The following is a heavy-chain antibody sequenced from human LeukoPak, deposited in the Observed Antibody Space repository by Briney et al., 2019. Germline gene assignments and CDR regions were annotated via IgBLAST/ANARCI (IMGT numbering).Heavy chain of an antibody. Sequence: SETLSLTCTVSGGSISSYYWSWIRQPPGKGLEWIGYIYYSGSTYYNPSLKSRVTISVDTSKNQFSLKLSSVTAADTAVYYCARGARALDYWGQGTLVTVSS. J-gene: IGHJ4*02. CDR2: IYYSGST. CDR3: ARGARALDY. V-gene: IGHV4-59*08. CDR1: GGSISSYY. D-gene: IGHD3-16*01.